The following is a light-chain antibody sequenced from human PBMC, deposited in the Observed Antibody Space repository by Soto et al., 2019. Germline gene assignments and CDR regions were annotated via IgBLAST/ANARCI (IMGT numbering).Light chain of an antibody. Sequence: NFMLTQPHSVSESPGKTVTISCTRSSGSIANNFVQWYQQLPGSSPTIIIYEDNQRPSAVPDRFSGSIDSASNSASLTISGLRTEYEADYYCQSYAISTLWVFGGGTKVTV. CDR1: SGSIANNF. CDR3: QSYAISTLWV. V-gene: IGLV6-57*01. J-gene: IGLJ3*02. CDR2: EDN.